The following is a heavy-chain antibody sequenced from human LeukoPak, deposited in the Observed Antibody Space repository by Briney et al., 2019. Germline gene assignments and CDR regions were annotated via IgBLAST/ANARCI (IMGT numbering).Heavy chain of an antibody. CDR2: ISGDGGST. CDR1: GFTSDDYA. J-gene: IGHJ6*02. CDR3: AKDSLQSMDV. Sequence: GGSLRLSCAASGFTSDDYAMHWFRQAPGKGLDWVSLISGDGGSTYYADSVKGRFTISRDNSKNSLYLQMNSLRTEDTALYYCAKDSLQSMDVWGQGTTVTVSS. V-gene: IGHV3-43*02.